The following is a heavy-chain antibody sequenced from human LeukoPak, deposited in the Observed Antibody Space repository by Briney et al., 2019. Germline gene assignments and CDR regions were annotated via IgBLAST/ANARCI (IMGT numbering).Heavy chain of an antibody. D-gene: IGHD3-22*01. CDR2: INPTGGST. CDR1: GGTFSSYA. Sequence: ASVKVSCKASGGTFSSYAISWVRQAPGQGLEWMGIINPTGGSTSYAQKFQGRLTMTRDTSTSTVYMELSSLRSEDTAVYYCARSSGTSKGAFDIWGQGTMVTVSS. CDR3: ARSSGTSKGAFDI. V-gene: IGHV1-46*03. J-gene: IGHJ3*02.